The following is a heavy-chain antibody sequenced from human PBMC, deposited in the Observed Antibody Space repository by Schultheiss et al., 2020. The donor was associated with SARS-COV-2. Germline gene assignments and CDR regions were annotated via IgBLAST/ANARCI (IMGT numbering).Heavy chain of an antibody. J-gene: IGHJ4*02. CDR3: ASGPSYYFDY. Sequence: SETLSLTCTVSGGSIRSGESYWSWIRQSPGKGLEWIGYIDYSGSANYHPSLKSRVTISVDTSKNQFSLQLNSVTPEDTAVYYCASGPSYYFDYWGQGYLVTVSS. CDR2: IDYSGSA. V-gene: IGHV4-30-4*01. CDR1: GGSIRSGESY.